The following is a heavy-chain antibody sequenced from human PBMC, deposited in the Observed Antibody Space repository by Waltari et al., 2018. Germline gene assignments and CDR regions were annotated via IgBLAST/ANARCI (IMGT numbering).Heavy chain of an antibody. J-gene: IGHJ4*02. Sequence: QVQLVQSGAEVKKPGSSVKVSCKASGGTFSNTAISWVRQAPGQGLEWVGGIIPILGLANYAQKFQGRATITADESTNTAYMALSSLRSEDTAVYYCASGGSMVQVLDYWGQGTLVTVSS. CDR1: GGTFSNTA. V-gene: IGHV1-69*04. CDR2: IIPILGLA. CDR3: ASGGSMVQVLDY. D-gene: IGHD3-10*01.